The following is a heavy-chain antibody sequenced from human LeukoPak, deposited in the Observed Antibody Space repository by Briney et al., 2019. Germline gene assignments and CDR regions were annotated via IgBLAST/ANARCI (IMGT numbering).Heavy chain of an antibody. J-gene: IGHJ6*03. CDR1: GFTFSSYG. CDR3: ARDPNSVNYGDYYYFYMDV. D-gene: IGHD5/OR15-5a*01. Sequence: GGSLRLSCEASGFTFSSYGMSWVRQAPGKGLEWVSSITNSSSNKYYADSVKGRFTISRDNSKNSLYLQMNSLRAEDTAVYYCARDPNSVNYGDYYYFYMDVWGKGSKVT. CDR2: ITNSSSNK. V-gene: IGHV3-21*01.